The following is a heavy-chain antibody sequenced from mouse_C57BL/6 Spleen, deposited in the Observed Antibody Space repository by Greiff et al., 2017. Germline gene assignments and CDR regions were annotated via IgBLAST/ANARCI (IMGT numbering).Heavy chain of an antibody. V-gene: IGHV1-78*01. Sequence: QVQLQQSDAELVKPGASVKISCKVSGYTFTDHTIHWMKQRPEQGLEWIGYIYPRDGSTKYNEKFKGKATLTADKSSSTAYMQLNSLTSEDSAVYFCARLGYGSSYDWYFDVWGTGTTVTVSS. CDR2: IYPRDGST. CDR3: ARLGYGSSYDWYFDV. CDR1: GYTFTDHT. D-gene: IGHD1-1*01. J-gene: IGHJ1*03.